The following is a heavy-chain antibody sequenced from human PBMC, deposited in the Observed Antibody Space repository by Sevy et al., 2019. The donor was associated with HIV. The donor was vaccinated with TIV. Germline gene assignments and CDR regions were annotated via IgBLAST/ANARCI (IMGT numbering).Heavy chain of an antibody. D-gene: IGHD1-1*01. J-gene: IGHJ6*02. CDR3: ARATAGTAPHYSYYTTDV. Sequence: GESLKISCRGSGYIFSNYWIGWVRQLPGKGLEWMGVIYPGDSVSRYSPSFQGQVTRSADKSISTAYLQWSSLKASDTAIYFCARATAGTAPHYSYYTTDVWGQGTTVTVSS. V-gene: IGHV5-51*01. CDR1: GYIFSNYW. CDR2: IYPGDSVS.